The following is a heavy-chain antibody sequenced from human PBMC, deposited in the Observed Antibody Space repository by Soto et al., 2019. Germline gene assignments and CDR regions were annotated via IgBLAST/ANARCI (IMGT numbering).Heavy chain of an antibody. CDR3: ACPSGYRIHY. CDR1: GGTFSSYA. Sequence: QVQLVQSGAAVKKPGSSVKVSCKASGGTFSSYAISWVRQAPGHGLEWMGRLIPILGIANYAQKFQGRVTITADKSTSTAYMRLSSLRPEDTAVYYCACPSGYRIHYWGQGTLVTVSS. D-gene: IGHD3-3*01. CDR2: LIPILGIA. V-gene: IGHV1-69*02. J-gene: IGHJ4*02.